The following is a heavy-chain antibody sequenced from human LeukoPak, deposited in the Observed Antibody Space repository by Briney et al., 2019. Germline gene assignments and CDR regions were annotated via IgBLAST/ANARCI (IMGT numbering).Heavy chain of an antibody. J-gene: IGHJ4*02. Sequence: PGGPLRLSCAASGFTFSSYSMNWVRQAPGKGLDWFSSISSSSYIYYADSVKGRLTISRDNAKNSLYLQMSSLRAEDTAVYYCARDPNRQWLVTDDYWGQGTLVTVSS. CDR3: ARDPNRQWLVTDDY. D-gene: IGHD6-19*01. V-gene: IGHV3-21*01. CDR2: ISSSSYI. CDR1: GFTFSSYS.